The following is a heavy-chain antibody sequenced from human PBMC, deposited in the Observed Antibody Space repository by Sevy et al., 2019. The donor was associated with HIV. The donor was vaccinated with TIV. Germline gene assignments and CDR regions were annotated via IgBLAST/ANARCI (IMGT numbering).Heavy chain of an antibody. CDR2: INHSGST. Sequence: SETLSLSCAVYGGSFSGYYWSWIRQPPGKGLEWIGEINHSGSTNYNPSLKSRVTISVDTSKNQFSLKLSSVTAADTAVFYCARHCGSSSCSHAFDIWGQGAMVTVSS. D-gene: IGHD2-2*01. CDR3: ARHCGSSSCSHAFDI. J-gene: IGHJ3*02. CDR1: GGSFSGYY. V-gene: IGHV4-34*01.